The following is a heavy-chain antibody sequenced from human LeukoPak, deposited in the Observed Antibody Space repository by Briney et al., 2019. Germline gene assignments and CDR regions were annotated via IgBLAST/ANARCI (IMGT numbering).Heavy chain of an antibody. CDR3: AKESTYGYYFDY. J-gene: IGHJ4*02. CDR1: GFTFDDYS. Sequence: PGGSLRLSCAASGFTFDDYSMHWVRQAPGKGLEWVSLISWDGRSPYYADSVKGRFTISRDNRKNSLYLQMNSLRAEDTALYYCAKESTYGYYFDYWGQGTLVTISS. CDR2: ISWDGRSP. V-gene: IGHV3-43D*03. D-gene: IGHD3-10*01.